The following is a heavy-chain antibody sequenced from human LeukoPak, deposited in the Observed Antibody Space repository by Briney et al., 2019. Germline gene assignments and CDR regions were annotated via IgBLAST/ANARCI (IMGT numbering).Heavy chain of an antibody. Sequence: SETLSLTCAVYGGSFSGYYWSWIRQPPGKGLEWIGEINHSGSTNYNPSLKSRVTISVDTSKNQFSLKLSSVTAADTAVYYCARGGYCTNGVCYTLDYWGQGTLVTVSS. V-gene: IGHV4-34*01. CDR1: GGSFSGYY. CDR3: ARGGYCTNGVCYTLDY. D-gene: IGHD2-8*01. CDR2: INHSGST. J-gene: IGHJ4*02.